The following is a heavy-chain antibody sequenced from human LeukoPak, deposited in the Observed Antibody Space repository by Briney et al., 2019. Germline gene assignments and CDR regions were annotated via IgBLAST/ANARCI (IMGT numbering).Heavy chain of an antibody. CDR2: IYPGDSDT. V-gene: IGHV5-51*01. CDR1: GSCFTSYW. CDR3: ARHGYSFLGQDY. Sequence: GAPRKISCKGSGSCFTSYWIGWVRQMPGKGLEWMGIIYPGDSDTRYSPSFQGQVTISADKSISTAYLQWSSLKASDTAMYYCARHGYSFLGQDYWGQGTLVTVSS. D-gene: IGHD5-18*01. J-gene: IGHJ4*02.